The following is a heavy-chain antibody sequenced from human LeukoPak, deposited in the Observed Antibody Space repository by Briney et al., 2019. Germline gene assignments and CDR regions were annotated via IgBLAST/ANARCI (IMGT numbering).Heavy chain of an antibody. V-gene: IGHV4-39*01. CDR3: ARRKSFYDSSGYFDH. CDR2: IYYSGNT. CDR1: GGSISSSSYY. D-gene: IGHD3-22*01. Sequence: SETPSLTCTVSGGSISSSSYYWGWIRQPPGKGLEWIGSIYYSGNTYYNPSLKSRVTIAVDTSKNQFSLTLNSVTAADTAVYYCARRKSFYDSSGYFDHWGRGTLVTVS. J-gene: IGHJ4*02.